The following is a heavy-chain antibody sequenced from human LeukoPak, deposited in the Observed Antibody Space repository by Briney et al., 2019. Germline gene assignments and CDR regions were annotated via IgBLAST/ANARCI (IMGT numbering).Heavy chain of an antibody. CDR1: GGSFSGYY. V-gene: IGHV4-34*01. D-gene: IGHD3-10*01. Sequence: SETLSLTCAVYGGSFSGYYWSWTRQPPGKGLEWIGEINHSGSTNYNPSLKSRVTISVDTSKNQFSLKLSSVTAADTAVYYCARGGYTNYYGSGSYYKPFDYWGQGTLVTVSS. J-gene: IGHJ4*02. CDR3: ARGGYTNYYGSGSYYKPFDY. CDR2: INHSGST.